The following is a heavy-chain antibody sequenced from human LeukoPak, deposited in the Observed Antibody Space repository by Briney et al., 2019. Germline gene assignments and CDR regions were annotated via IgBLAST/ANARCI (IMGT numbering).Heavy chain of an antibody. CDR1: GGSISSGSYY. J-gene: IGHJ4*02. Sequence: PSETLSLTCTVSGGSISSGSYYWSWIRQPPGKGLEWIGYIYYSGSTNYNPSLKSRVTISLDTSKNQFSLKLSSVTAADTAVYYCAAATVTFDYWGQGTLVTVSS. D-gene: IGHD4-17*01. CDR3: AAATVTFDY. CDR2: IYYSGST. V-gene: IGHV4-61*01.